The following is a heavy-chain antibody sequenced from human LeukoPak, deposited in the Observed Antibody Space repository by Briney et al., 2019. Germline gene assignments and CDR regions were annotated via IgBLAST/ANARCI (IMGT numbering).Heavy chain of an antibody. CDR1: GFTFSSYW. J-gene: IGHJ4*02. D-gene: IGHD3-22*01. CDR2: IKQDGSEK. CDR3: VRAPAYESSNYYPWYFDH. Sequence: PGGSLRLSCAASGFTFSSYWMSWVRQAPGKGLEWVANIKQDGSEKYYVDSVKGRFTISRDNAKNSLYLQMNSLRAEDTAVYFCVRAPAYESSNYYPWYFDHWGQGTLISVSS. V-gene: IGHV3-7*01.